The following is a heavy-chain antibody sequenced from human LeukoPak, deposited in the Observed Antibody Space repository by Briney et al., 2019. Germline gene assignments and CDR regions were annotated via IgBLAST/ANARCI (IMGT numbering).Heavy chain of an antibody. CDR3: ARVSNRDSSGYYWGFDY. V-gene: IGHV4-59*08. CDR1: GDSISNYY. D-gene: IGHD3-22*01. CDR2: IYYSGST. Sequence: PSETLSLTCTVSGDSISNYYWSWIRQRPGKGLECIGHIYYSGSTNYHPSLKSRVTISVDTSKSQFSLKLSSVTAADTALYYCARVSNRDSSGYYWGFDYWAREPWSPSPQ. J-gene: IGHJ4*02.